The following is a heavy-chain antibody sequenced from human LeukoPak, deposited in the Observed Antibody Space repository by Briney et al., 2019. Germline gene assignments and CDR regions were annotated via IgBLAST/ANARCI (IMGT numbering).Heavy chain of an antibody. Sequence: PRASVKVSCKASGYTFTGYYMHWVRQAPGQGLEWMGWINPNSGGTNYAQKFQGRVTMTRDTSISTAYMELSRLRSDDTAVYYCARGYRGVTPHDAFDIWGQGTMVTVSS. CDR1: GYTFTGYY. CDR2: INPNSGGT. J-gene: IGHJ3*02. CDR3: ARGYRGVTPHDAFDI. D-gene: IGHD3-10*01. V-gene: IGHV1-2*02.